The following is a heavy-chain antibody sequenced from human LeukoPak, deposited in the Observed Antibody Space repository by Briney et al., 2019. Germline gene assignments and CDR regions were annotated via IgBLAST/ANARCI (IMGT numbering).Heavy chain of an antibody. J-gene: IGHJ2*01. V-gene: IGHV3-23*01. D-gene: IGHD3-22*01. CDR1: GFTFSSYA. CDR2: ISGSGGST. CDR3: AKSGYYLYWYFDL. Sequence: GGSLRLSCAVSGFTFSSYAMSWVRQAPGKGLGWVSAISGSGGSTYYADSVKGRFTISRDNSKNTLYLQMNSLRAEDTAVYYCAKSGYYLYWYFDLWGRGTLVTVSS.